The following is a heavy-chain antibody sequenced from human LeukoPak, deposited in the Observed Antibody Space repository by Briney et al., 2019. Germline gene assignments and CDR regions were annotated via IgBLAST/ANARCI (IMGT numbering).Heavy chain of an antibody. J-gene: IGHJ4*02. CDR3: ARGYYYDSSGPTDF. CDR1: GGSIISDSYY. Sequence: SETLSLTCTVSGGSIISDSYYWGWIRQPPGKGLEWIANIYYSGSTYYNPSLKSRVTMSVDTSKNQFSLKLSPVTAADTAVYFCARGYYYDSSGPTDFWGQGTLVTVSS. V-gene: IGHV4-39*01. D-gene: IGHD3-22*01. CDR2: IYYSGST.